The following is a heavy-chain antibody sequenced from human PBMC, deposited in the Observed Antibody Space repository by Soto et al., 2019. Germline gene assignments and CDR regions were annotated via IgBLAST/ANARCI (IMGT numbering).Heavy chain of an antibody. Sequence: GGSLRLSCTAAGITLSTYGMHWVRQAPGKGLEWVAGISYDGNIKDYADSVKGRFTISRDNSKNTLYVQMNSLRAEDTAVYYYAGGDSGNYYLEYWGNGSLVTVSS. J-gene: IGHJ4*01. V-gene: IGHV3-30*03. CDR1: GITLSTYG. D-gene: IGHD4-17*01. CDR2: ISYDGNIK. CDR3: AGGDSGNYYLEY.